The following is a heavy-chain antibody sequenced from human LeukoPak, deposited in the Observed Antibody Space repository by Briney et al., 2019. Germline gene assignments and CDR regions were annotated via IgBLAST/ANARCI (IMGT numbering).Heavy chain of an antibody. J-gene: IGHJ5*02. CDR3: ARSPGGYYYDSSGYYRRRYWFDP. Sequence: SETLSLTCTVSGYSISSGYYWGWIRQPPGKGLEWIGSIYHSGSTYYNPSLKSRVTISVDTSKNQFSLKLSSVTAAVTAVYYCARSPGGYYYDSSGYYRRRYWFDPWGQGTLVTVSS. V-gene: IGHV4-38-2*02. D-gene: IGHD3-22*01. CDR2: IYHSGST. CDR1: GYSISSGYY.